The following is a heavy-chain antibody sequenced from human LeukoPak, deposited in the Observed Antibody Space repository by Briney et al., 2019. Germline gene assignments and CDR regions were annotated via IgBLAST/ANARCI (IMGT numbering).Heavy chain of an antibody. Sequence: GGSLRLSCAASGFTFSSYAMSWVRQAPGKGLEWVALISYDERNKFYVDSVKGRFTISRDNSKNTLYLQMTSLRAEDMAVYYCAKDQVWIVVGSFDYWGQGTLVTVSS. D-gene: IGHD3-22*01. CDR2: ISYDERNK. CDR1: GFTFSSYA. J-gene: IGHJ4*02. V-gene: IGHV3-30*18. CDR3: AKDQVWIVVGSFDY.